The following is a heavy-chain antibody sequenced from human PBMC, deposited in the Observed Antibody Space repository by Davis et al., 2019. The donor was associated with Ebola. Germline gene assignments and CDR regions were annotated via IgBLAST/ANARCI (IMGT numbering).Heavy chain of an antibody. J-gene: IGHJ4*02. Sequence: PSETLSLTCAASGFSFSTYVITWVRQGPGQGLEWVSGISGAGYNTYHADSVKGRFTISRDNSKNTLYLQMNGLSADDTAVYYCATCGFCISSSGIDYRGQGTLVTVSS. CDR2: ISGAGYNT. CDR3: ATCGFCISSSGIDY. V-gene: IGHV3-23*01. D-gene: IGHD6-19*01. CDR1: GFSFSTYV.